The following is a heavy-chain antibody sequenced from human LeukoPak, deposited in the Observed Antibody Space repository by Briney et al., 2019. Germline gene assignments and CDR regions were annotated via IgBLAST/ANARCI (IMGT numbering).Heavy chain of an antibody. CDR1: GGSISSSSYY. V-gene: IGHV4-39*07. J-gene: IGHJ5*02. CDR2: IYYSGST. CDR3: ARESGSEENWFDP. Sequence: SETLSLTCTVSGGSISSSSYYWGWIRQPPGKGLEWIGSIYYSGSTYYNPSLKSRVTISVDTSKNQFSLKLSSVTAADTAVDYCARESGSEENWFDPWGQGTLVTVSS. D-gene: IGHD3-10*01.